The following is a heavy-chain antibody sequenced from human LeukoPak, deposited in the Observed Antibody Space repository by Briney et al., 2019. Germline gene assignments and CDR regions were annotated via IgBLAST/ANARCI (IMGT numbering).Heavy chain of an antibody. V-gene: IGHV3-21*01. J-gene: IGHJ4*02. CDR3: AREPLAYCGGDCYVL. CDR1: GFTFSSYS. D-gene: IGHD2-21*02. Sequence: PGGSLRLSCAASGFTFSSYSMNWVRQAPGKGLEWVSSISSSSSYIYYADSVKGRFTISRDNAKNSLYLQMNSLRAEDTAVYYCAREPLAYCGGDCYVLWGQGTLVTVSS. CDR2: ISSSSSYI.